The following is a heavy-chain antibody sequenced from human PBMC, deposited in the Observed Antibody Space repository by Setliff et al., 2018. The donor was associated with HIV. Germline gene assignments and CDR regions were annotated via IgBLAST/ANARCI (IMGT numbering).Heavy chain of an antibody. Sequence: SETLSLTCTVSGGSISSYYWSWIRQPPGKGLEWIGYIYYSGSTNYNPSLKSRVTISVDTSKNQFSLKLNSVTAADTAVSYCARSPPTTFWSGYTYYYYMDVWGKGTTVTVSS. D-gene: IGHD3-3*01. CDR3: ARSPPTTFWSGYTYYYYMDV. CDR1: GGSISSYY. V-gene: IGHV4-59*01. J-gene: IGHJ6*03. CDR2: IYYSGST.